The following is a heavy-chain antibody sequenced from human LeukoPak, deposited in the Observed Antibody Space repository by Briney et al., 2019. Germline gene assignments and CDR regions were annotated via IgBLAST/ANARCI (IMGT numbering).Heavy chain of an antibody. D-gene: IGHD4-17*01. V-gene: IGHV3-23*01. Sequence: HPGGSLRLSCAASGFTFSSYAMSWVRQAPGKGLKWVSAISGSGGSTYYADSVKGRFTISRDNSKNTLYLQMNSLRAEDTAVYYCASPLYGDYSYYYYGMDVWGQGTTVTVSS. CDR1: GFTFSSYA. CDR3: ASPLYGDYSYYYYGMDV. J-gene: IGHJ6*02. CDR2: ISGSGGST.